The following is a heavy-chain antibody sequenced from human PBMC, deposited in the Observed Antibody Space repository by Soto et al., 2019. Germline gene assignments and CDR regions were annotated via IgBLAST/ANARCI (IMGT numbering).Heavy chain of an antibody. CDR3: ARLPRILTGYSGLFDY. J-gene: IGHJ4*02. CDR1: GGSISSSSYY. Sequence: SETLSLSCTVSGGSISSSSYYWGWIRQPPGKGLEWIGSIYYSGSTYYNPSLKSRVTISVDTSKNQFSLKLSSVTAADTAVYYCARLPRILTGYSGLFDYWGQRSLDTGSS. CDR2: IYYSGST. V-gene: IGHV4-39*01. D-gene: IGHD3-9*01.